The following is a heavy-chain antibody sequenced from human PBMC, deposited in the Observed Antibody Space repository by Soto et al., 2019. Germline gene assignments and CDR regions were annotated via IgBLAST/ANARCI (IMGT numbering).Heavy chain of an antibody. J-gene: IGHJ4*02. CDR1: GGTFSRHA. CDR2: IVPLFGTA. Sequence: QAQLVQSGAEVKKPGSSVKVSCKASGGTFSRHAINWVRQAPGHGLQWMGGIVPLFGTANYAQKFQGRVTITADESTSTAHMELRSLRSEDTAVYYCARDYGHDCSGGNCYFYFWGQGTLVTVSS. V-gene: IGHV1-69*01. CDR3: ARDYGHDCSGGNCYFYF. D-gene: IGHD2-15*01.